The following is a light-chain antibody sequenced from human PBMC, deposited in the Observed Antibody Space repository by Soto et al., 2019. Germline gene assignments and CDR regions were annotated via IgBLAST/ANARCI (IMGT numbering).Light chain of an antibody. J-gene: IGKJ2*01. V-gene: IGKV1-5*03. CDR3: QQYQGFPFT. CDR1: QNVNIW. Sequence: DIQVTQSPSTLSAFVGDRVILTCRASQNVNIWLAWYQQRPRKAPKLLIYKTSSLESGVPSRFSGSGSGTEFTLTISSLETDDFGTYYRQQYQGFPFTFGQGTKLEI. CDR2: KTS.